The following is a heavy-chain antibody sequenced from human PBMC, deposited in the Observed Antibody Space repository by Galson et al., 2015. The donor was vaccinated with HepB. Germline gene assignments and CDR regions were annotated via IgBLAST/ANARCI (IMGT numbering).Heavy chain of an antibody. Sequence: SLRLSCAASGFTFSNAWMSWVRQAPGKGLEWVGRIKSKSDGGTTDYAAPVKGRFTISRDDSKNTLYLQMNSLKTEDTAVYYCTTFGWDYGDYRGPLNPTCFDYWGQGTLVTVSS. CDR2: IKSKSDGGTT. J-gene: IGHJ4*02. D-gene: IGHD4-17*01. V-gene: IGHV3-15*01. CDR1: GFTFSNAW. CDR3: TTFGWDYGDYRGPLNPTCFDY.